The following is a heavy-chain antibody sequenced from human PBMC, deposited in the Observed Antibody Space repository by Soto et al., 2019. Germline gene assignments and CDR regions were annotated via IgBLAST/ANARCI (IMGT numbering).Heavy chain of an antibody. J-gene: IGHJ6*02. Sequence: ESLKISCKGSGYSFTSYWIGWVRQMPGKGLEWRGIIYPGDSDTRYSPSFQGQVTISADKSISTAYLQWSSLKASDTAMYYCARSGYGDYDYYYYGMDVWGQGTTVTVSS. CDR2: IYPGDSDT. V-gene: IGHV5-51*01. CDR1: GYSFTSYW. CDR3: ARSGYGDYDYYYYGMDV. D-gene: IGHD4-17*01.